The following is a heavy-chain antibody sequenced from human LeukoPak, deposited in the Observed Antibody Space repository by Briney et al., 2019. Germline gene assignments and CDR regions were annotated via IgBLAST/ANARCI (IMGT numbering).Heavy chain of an antibody. J-gene: IGHJ4*02. CDR2: IHSGGSV. Sequence: QPGGSLTLSCAASGFSFSNYGMSWVGQAPGKGLEWVSFIHSGGSVYYAHSVKGQITISRDNSKNTLYLQMYSLRAEDTAVYYCAASIAAAGDFNHWGQGTLVTVSS. D-gene: IGHD6-13*01. CDR3: AASIAAAGDFNH. V-gene: IGHV3-23*03. CDR1: GFSFSNYG.